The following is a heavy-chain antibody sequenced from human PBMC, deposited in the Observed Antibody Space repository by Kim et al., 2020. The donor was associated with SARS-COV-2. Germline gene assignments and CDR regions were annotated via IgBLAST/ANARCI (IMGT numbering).Heavy chain of an antibody. CDR3: ARPGYYDSSGYYYGLGAFDI. CDR2: IYPGDSDT. Sequence: GESLKISCKGSGYSFTSYWIGWVRQMPGKGLEWMGIIYPGDSDTRYSPSFQGQVTISADKSISTAYLQWSSLKASDTAMYYCARPGYYDSSGYYYGLGAFDIWGQGTMVTVSS. CDR1: GYSFTSYW. J-gene: IGHJ3*02. V-gene: IGHV5-51*01. D-gene: IGHD3-22*01.